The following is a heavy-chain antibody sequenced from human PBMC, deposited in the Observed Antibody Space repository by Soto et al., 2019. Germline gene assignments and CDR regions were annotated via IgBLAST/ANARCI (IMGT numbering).Heavy chain of an antibody. Sequence: PSETLSLTCSFSGDSVTSNYLTWIRQSPEKGLEWIGYMHYTGFSHYNPSLKSRLTISVDKSKNQFTLQLTSVTVADTAVYYCGIAAAGIDYYMDVWGKGTTVTVSS. CDR2: MHYTGFS. V-gene: IGHV4-59*02. CDR1: GDSVTSNY. CDR3: GIAAAGIDYYMDV. J-gene: IGHJ6*03. D-gene: IGHD6-13*01.